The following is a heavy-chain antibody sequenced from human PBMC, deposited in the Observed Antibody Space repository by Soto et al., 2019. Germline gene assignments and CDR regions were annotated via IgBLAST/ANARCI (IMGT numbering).Heavy chain of an antibody. D-gene: IGHD1-26*01. J-gene: IGHJ3*02. Sequence: EVQLVETGGGLIQPGGSLRLSCAASGFTVSSNYMIWVRQAPGKGLEWVSVIYSGGSTYYADSVKGRFTISRDNSKNTLYLQMNSLRAEDTAVYYCARDLGESGSSSQDAFDIWGQGTMVTVSS. CDR3: ARDLGESGSSSQDAFDI. V-gene: IGHV3-53*02. CDR2: IYSGGST. CDR1: GFTVSSNY.